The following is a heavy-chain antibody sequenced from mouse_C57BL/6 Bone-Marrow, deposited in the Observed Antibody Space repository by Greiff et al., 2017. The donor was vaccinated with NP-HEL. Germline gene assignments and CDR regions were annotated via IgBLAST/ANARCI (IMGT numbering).Heavy chain of an antibody. V-gene: IGHV1-19*01. D-gene: IGHD1-1*01. CDR1: GYTFTDYY. J-gene: IGHJ4*01. CDR2: INPYNGGT. Sequence: VQLQQSGPVLVKPGASVKMSCKASGYTFTDYYMNWVKQSHGKSLEWIGVINPYNGGTSYNQKFKGKATLTVDKSSSTAYMELNSLTSEDSAVYYCARVDTTVVSAMDYWGQGTSVTVSS. CDR3: ARVDTTVVSAMDY.